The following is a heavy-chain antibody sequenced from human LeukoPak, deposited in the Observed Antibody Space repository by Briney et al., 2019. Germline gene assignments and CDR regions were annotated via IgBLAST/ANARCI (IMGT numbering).Heavy chain of an antibody. V-gene: IGHV4-31*03. CDR3: ARDYYDSSGYYYFDY. D-gene: IGHD3-22*01. Sequence: SQTLSLTCTVSGGSISSGGYYWSWIRQHPGKGLEWIGYIYYSGSTYYNPSLKSRVTISVDTSKNQFSLKLSSVTAEDTAVYYCARDYYDSSGYYYFDYWGQGTLVTVSS. J-gene: IGHJ4*02. CDR2: IYYSGST. CDR1: GGSISSGGYY.